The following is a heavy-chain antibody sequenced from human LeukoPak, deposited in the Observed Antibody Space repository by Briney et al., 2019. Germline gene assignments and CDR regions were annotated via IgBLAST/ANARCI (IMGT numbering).Heavy chain of an antibody. V-gene: IGHV3-43*02. CDR2: IKGNGDTT. CDR3: ASAGIAAAGY. Sequence: GGSLRLSCAASGFTFHSYAMHWVRQAPGKGLEWVSLIKGNGDTTYNADSVKGRFTISRDNSKNSLYLQINSLRAEDTAVYYCASAGIAAAGYWGQGTLVTVSS. D-gene: IGHD6-13*01. J-gene: IGHJ4*02. CDR1: GFTFHSYA.